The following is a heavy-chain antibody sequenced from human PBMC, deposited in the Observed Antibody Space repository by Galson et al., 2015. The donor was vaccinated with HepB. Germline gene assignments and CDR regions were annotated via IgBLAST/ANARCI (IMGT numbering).Heavy chain of an antibody. Sequence: SLRLSCAASGFTFSSYAMSWVRQAPGQGLEWVSAISGRGGSTYYADYVKGRFTITRDNSKNTLYLQMNSLRAEDTAVYYCAKGSAKDCRGGSCYPQDYWGQGTLVTVSS. CDR1: GFTFSSYA. CDR2: ISGRGGST. D-gene: IGHD2-15*01. V-gene: IGHV3-23*01. CDR3: AKGSAKDCRGGSCYPQDY. J-gene: IGHJ4*02.